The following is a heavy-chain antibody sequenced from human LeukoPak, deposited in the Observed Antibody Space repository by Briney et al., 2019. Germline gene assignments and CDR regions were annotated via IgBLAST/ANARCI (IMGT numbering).Heavy chain of an antibody. V-gene: IGHV5-51*01. CDR1: GNSFSNYW. D-gene: IGHD1-1*01. CDR3: ARHWNPDFYFDY. CDR2: IYPGDSDT. Sequence: GESLKISCKGSGNSFSNYWIGWVRQLPGRGLEWMGIIYPGDSDTRYNPSFQGQVTISADKSISTAYLQWSSLKASDTAMYYCARHWNPDFYFDYWGQGTLVTVSS. J-gene: IGHJ4*02.